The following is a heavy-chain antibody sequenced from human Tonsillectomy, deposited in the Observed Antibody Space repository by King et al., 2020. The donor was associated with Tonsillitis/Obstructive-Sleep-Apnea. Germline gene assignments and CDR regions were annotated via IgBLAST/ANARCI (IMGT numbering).Heavy chain of an antibody. CDR3: ASDMLFEAGGYAFDI. CDR2: ISYSGST. V-gene: IGHV4-59*01. D-gene: IGHD2-8*01. Sequence: VQLQESGPGLVKPSETLSLTCTVSGGSISSYYWSWIRQPPGKGMEWIGYISYSGSTNYNPSLKSRVTISVDTAKNQFSLKLSSVTAADTAVYYCASDMLFEAGGYAFDIWGQGTMVTASS. CDR1: GGSISSYY. J-gene: IGHJ3*02.